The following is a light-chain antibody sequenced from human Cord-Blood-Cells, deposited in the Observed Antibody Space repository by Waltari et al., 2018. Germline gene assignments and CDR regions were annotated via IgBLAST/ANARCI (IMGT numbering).Light chain of an antibody. Sequence: DIQMPQSPSTLPASVGDRVTITCRASQSISSWLAWYQQKPGKAPKLLIYKASSLESGVPSRFSGSGSGTEFTLTISSLQPDDFATYYCQQYNSYSGTFGQGTKVEIK. CDR3: QQYNSYSGT. CDR1: QSISSW. J-gene: IGKJ1*01. V-gene: IGKV1-5*03. CDR2: KAS.